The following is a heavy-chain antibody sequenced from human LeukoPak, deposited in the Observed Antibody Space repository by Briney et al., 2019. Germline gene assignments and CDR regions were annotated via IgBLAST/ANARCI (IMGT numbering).Heavy chain of an antibody. Sequence: SETLSLTCTVSPDSTTSNFGSWVRQPPGKGLEWIGEIHRSGSTNYNPSLQSRVTISIDRSKNQSALELSSVTAADTAVYYCAREIVGGFSPGAYWGQGPLVTVSS. J-gene: IGHJ4*02. CDR1: PDSTTSNF. V-gene: IGHV4-4*02. D-gene: IGHD3-10*01. CDR3: AREIVGGFSPGAY. CDR2: IHRSGST.